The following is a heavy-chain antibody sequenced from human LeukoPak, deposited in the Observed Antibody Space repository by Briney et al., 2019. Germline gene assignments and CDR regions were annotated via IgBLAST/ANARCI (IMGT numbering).Heavy chain of an antibody. V-gene: IGHV3-48*02. CDR2: ISPGSSTI. CDR3: APRGSHNSFDP. D-gene: IGHD3-10*01. Sequence: GGSLRLSCAASGFTFSTYGMNGVRQAPGKGLECISYISPGSSTIYYADSVKGRFTISRDNAKNSLYLRMNSLRDEDMAVYYCAPRGSHNSFDPWGQGTLVTVSS. CDR1: GFTFSTYG. J-gene: IGHJ5*02.